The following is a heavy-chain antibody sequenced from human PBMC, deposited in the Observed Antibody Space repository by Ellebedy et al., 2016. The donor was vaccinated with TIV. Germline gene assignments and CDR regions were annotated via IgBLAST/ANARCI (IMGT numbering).Heavy chain of an antibody. Sequence: SETLSLTXAVYGGSFSGYYWSWIRQPPGKGLEWIGEINHSGSTNYNPSLKSRVTISVDTSKNQFSLKLSSVTAADTAVYYCARGTARGGGDYWGQGTLVTVSS. J-gene: IGHJ4*02. D-gene: IGHD3-10*01. V-gene: IGHV4-34*01. CDR1: GGSFSGYY. CDR3: ARGTARGGGDY. CDR2: INHSGST.